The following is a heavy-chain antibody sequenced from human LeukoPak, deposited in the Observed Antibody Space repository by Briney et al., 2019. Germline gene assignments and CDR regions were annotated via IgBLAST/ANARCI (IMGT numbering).Heavy chain of an antibody. D-gene: IGHD3-22*01. Sequence: GGSLRLSCAASGFTFDDYGMSWVRHAPGKGLEWVSGINWNGGSTGYADSVKGRFTISRDNAKNSLYLQMNSLKSEDTAVYYCTTELDIRPNHYWGQGTLVTVSS. CDR1: GFTFDDYG. V-gene: IGHV3-20*04. CDR3: TTELDIRPNHY. CDR2: INWNGGST. J-gene: IGHJ4*02.